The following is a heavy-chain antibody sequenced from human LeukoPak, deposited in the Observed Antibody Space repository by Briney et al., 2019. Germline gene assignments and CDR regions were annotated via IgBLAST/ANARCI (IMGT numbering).Heavy chain of an antibody. CDR2: IYYSGST. J-gene: IGHJ6*03. Sequence: SETLSLTCSVSGGAISRYYWSWIRQPPGKGLEWIGYIYYSGSTNYNLSLKSRVTISVDTSKNQFSLKLSSVTAADTAVYYCASGAYSYYYVDVWGKGTTVTISS. V-gene: IGHV4-59*01. D-gene: IGHD1-26*01. CDR3: ASGAYSYYYVDV. CDR1: GGAISRYY.